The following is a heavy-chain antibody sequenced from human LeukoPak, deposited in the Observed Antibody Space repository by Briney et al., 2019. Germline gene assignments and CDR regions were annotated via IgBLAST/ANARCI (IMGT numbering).Heavy chain of an antibody. D-gene: IGHD5-18*01. V-gene: IGHV4-34*01. CDR3: ARRVDTAVGNWFDP. Sequence: SETLSLTCAVYGGSFSGYYWTWIRQPPGKGLEWIGEINHSGSTNYNPSLKSRVTISVDTSKNQFSLKLSSVTAADTAVYYCARRVDTAVGNWFDPWGQGTLVTVSS. CDR2: INHSGST. J-gene: IGHJ5*02. CDR1: GGSFSGYY.